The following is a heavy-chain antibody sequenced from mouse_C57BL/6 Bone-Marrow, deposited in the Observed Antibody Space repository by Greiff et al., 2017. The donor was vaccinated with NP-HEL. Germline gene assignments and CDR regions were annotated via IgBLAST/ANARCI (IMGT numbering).Heavy chain of an antibody. Sequence: QVQLKESGAELVKPGASVKLSCKASGYTFTEYTIHWVKQRSGQGLEWIGWFYPGSGSIKYNEKFKDKATLTADKSSSTVYMELSRLTSEDSAVYFCARHEDRERGITTVVYFDYWGQGTTLTVSS. CDR3: ARHEDRERGITTVVYFDY. CDR1: GYTFTEYT. J-gene: IGHJ2*01. D-gene: IGHD1-1*01. V-gene: IGHV1-62-2*01. CDR2: FYPGSGSI.